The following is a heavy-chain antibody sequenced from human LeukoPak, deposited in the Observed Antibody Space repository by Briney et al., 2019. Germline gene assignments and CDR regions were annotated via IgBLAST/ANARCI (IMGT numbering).Heavy chain of an antibody. Sequence: GASVMVSCKASGYTFIDHHLHWVRQAPGQGLEWMGRINAKSGDTLYAQRFQDRITMTRDTSITTAYMGLSRLTSDDTAMYYCARGTSFGYDPWGQGTLVTVSS. J-gene: IGHJ5*02. D-gene: IGHD3-22*01. V-gene: IGHV1-2*06. CDR1: GYTFIDHH. CDR2: INAKSGDT. CDR3: ARGTSFGYDP.